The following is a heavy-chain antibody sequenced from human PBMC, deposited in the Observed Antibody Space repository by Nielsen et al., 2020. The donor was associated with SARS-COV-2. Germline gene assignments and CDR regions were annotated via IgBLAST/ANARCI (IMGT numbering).Heavy chain of an antibody. D-gene: IGHD3-10*01. J-gene: IGHJ4*02. CDR3: ARERAPSYYYGSGSYELGY. V-gene: IGHV3-30-3*01. Sequence: VRQAPGKGLERVAVISYDGSNKYYADSVKGRFTISRDNSKNTLYLQMNSLRAEDTAVYYCARERAPSYYYGSGSYELGYWGQGTLVTVSS. CDR2: ISYDGSNK.